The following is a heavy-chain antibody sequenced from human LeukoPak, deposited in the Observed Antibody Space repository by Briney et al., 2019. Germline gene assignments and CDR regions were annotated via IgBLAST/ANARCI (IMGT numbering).Heavy chain of an antibody. J-gene: IGHJ4*02. Sequence: PGGSLRLSCAASGFTFSSYAMHWVRQAPGKGLEWVAVISYDGSNKYYADSVKGRFTITRDNSKNTLYLQVNSLRAEDTAVYYCARGAAGEKGYFDYWGQGTLVTVSS. V-gene: IGHV3-30-3*01. CDR3: ARGAAGEKGYFDY. CDR2: ISYDGSNK. D-gene: IGHD7-27*01. CDR1: GFTFSSYA.